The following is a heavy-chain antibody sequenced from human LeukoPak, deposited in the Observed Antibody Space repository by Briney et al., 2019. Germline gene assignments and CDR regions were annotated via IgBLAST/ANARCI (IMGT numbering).Heavy chain of an antibody. Sequence: GVSLRLSCAASGFTFSSYSMNWVRQAPGKGLEWVSYISSSSSTIYYADSVKGRFTISRDNAKNSLYLQMNSLRAEDTAVYYCATVLGGGYSDYWGQGTLVTVSS. CDR1: GFTFSSYS. CDR2: ISSSSSTI. V-gene: IGHV3-48*01. D-gene: IGHD2-15*01. CDR3: ATVLGGGYSDY. J-gene: IGHJ4*02.